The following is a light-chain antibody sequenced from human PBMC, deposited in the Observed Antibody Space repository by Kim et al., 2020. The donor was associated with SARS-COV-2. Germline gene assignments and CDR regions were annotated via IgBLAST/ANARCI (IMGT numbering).Light chain of an antibody. CDR3: QAWDGSPPV. CDR1: NMGDKN. J-gene: IGLJ3*02. V-gene: IGLV3-21*04. Sequence: SVAPGKTARITCSGNNMGDKNACWYQQKPGQAPVLVIFQDSERPSGIPERFSGSKSGNTATLTINGVEARDEADYFCQAWDGSPPVFGGGTQLTVL. CDR2: QDS.